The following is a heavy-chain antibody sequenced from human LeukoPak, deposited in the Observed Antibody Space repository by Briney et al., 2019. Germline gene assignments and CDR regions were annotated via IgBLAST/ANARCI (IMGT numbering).Heavy chain of an antibody. D-gene: IGHD3-22*01. CDR2: IYYSGST. J-gene: IGHJ4*02. Sequence: SETLSLTCTVSGGSISYNYWSWIRQPPGKGLEWIGYIYYSGSTNYNPSLKSRVTISIDMSMNQFSLKLSSVTAADTAVYYCARTGNYYDSSGYWGWIDYWGQGTLVTVSS. CDR3: ARTGNYYDSSGYWGWIDY. V-gene: IGHV4-59*01. CDR1: GGSISYNY.